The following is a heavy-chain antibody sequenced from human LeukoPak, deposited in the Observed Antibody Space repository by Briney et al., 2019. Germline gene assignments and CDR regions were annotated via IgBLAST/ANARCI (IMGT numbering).Heavy chain of an antibody. CDR3: AKGRGVYDFWSGYYTFDY. J-gene: IGHJ4*02. D-gene: IGHD3-3*01. CDR1: GFTFSRYG. CDR2: ISYDGSNK. Sequence: GGSLRLSCAASGFTFSRYGMHWVRQAPGKGLEWVAVISYDGSNKYYADSVKGRFTISRDNSKNTLYLQMNSLRAEVTAVYYCAKGRGVYDFWSGYYTFDYWGQGTLVTVSS. V-gene: IGHV3-30*18.